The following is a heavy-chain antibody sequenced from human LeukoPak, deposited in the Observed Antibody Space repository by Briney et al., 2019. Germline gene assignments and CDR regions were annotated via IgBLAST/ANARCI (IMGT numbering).Heavy chain of an antibody. Sequence: SVKVSCKASGGTFSSYAISWVRQAPGQGLEWMGRIIPILGIANYAQKFQGRVTITADKSTSTAYMELSSLRSEDTAVYYCARGGEMATITRWFDPWGQETLVTVSS. J-gene: IGHJ5*02. CDR2: IIPILGIA. V-gene: IGHV1-69*04. D-gene: IGHD5-24*01. CDR3: ARGGEMATITRWFDP. CDR1: GGTFSSYA.